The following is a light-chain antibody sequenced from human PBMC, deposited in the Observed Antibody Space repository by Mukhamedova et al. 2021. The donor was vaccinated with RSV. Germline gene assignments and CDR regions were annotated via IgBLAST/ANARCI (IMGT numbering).Light chain of an antibody. V-gene: IGKV3D-15*02. CDR2: GAS. J-gene: IGKJ1*01. CDR3: QQYNNLPRT. Sequence: SVSSNLAWYQQKPGQAPRLLIYGASTRATGIPARFSGSGSGTEFTLTISSMQSEDFAVYYCQQYNNLPRTFGQGTKVEIK. CDR1: SVSSN.